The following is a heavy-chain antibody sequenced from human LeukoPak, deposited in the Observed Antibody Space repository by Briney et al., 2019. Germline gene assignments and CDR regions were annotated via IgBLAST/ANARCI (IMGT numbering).Heavy chain of an antibody. CDR1: GYSISSGYY. D-gene: IGHD1-26*01. CDR3: ARERIVGATTFEYYFDY. CDR2: IYTSGST. V-gene: IGHV4-38-2*02. Sequence: PSETLSLTCTVSGYSISSGYYWGWIRQPPGKGLEWIGRIYTSGSTNYNPSLKSRVTMSVDTSKNQFSLKLSSVTAADTAVYYCARERIVGATTFEYYFDYWGQGTLVTVSS. J-gene: IGHJ4*02.